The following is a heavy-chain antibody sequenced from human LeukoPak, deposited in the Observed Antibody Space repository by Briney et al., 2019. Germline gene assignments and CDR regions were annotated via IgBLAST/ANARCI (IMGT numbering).Heavy chain of an antibody. J-gene: IGHJ5*02. CDR1: GGSVSSGSYY. CDR3: ARDATYYGSGSYYQGFDP. Sequence: SETLSLTCTVSGGSVSSGSYYWSWIRQPPGKGLEWIGYIYYSGSTNYNPSLKSRVTISVDTSKNQFSLKLSSVTVADTAVYYCARDATYYGSGSYYQGFDPWGQGTLVTVSS. V-gene: IGHV4-61*01. CDR2: IYYSGST. D-gene: IGHD3-10*01.